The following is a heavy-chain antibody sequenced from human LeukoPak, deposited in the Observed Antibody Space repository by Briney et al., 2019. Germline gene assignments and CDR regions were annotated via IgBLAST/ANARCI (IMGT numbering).Heavy chain of an antibody. D-gene: IGHD4-17*01. CDR2: IYYSGST. V-gene: IGHV4-39*01. CDR1: GGSISSSSYY. CDR3: AGMTTVTQGGCFDY. J-gene: IGHJ4*02. Sequence: PSETLSLTCTVSGGSISSSSYYWGWIRQPPGKGLERSGSIYYSGSTYYNPSLKSRVTISVDTSKNQFSLKLSSVTAADTAVYYCAGMTTVTQGGCFDYWGQGTLVTVSS.